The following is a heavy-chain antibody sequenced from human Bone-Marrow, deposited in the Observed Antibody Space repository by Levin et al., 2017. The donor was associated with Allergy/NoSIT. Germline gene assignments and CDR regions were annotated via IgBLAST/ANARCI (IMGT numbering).Heavy chain of an antibody. J-gene: IGHJ4*02. V-gene: IGHV4-59*01. CDR1: GVSITNYY. CDR2: SYYRGST. Sequence: SETLSLTCTVSGVSITNYYLGWIRQPPGKGLEWIAHSYYRGSTDYKPSLMRRVAVSLDNSKNQFSLSLSPLTAADPPVYFCERGARYYYDTSGPSNYFDDWGQGTLVTVSS. CDR3: ERGARYYYDTSGPSNYFDD. D-gene: IGHD3-22*01.